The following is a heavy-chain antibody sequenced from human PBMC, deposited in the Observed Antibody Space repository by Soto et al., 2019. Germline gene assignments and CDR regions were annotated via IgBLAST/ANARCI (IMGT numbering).Heavy chain of an antibody. CDR2: IYYSGST. V-gene: IGHV4-59*01. CDR1: GGSISSYY. Sequence: SETLSLTCTVSGGSISSYYCSWIRQPPWKGLEWIGYIYYSGSTDYNPSLKSRVTISVDTSKNQFSLKLSSVTAADTAVYYCARHYDSCGPYQDGFEPWGHGTLVTVS. CDR3: ARHYDSCGPYQDGFEP. D-gene: IGHD3-22*01. J-gene: IGHJ5*02.